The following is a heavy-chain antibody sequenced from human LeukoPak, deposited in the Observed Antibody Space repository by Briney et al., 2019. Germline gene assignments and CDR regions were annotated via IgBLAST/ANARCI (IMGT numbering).Heavy chain of an antibody. D-gene: IGHD5-24*01. Sequence: GGSLRLSCEASGFTFSSYAMSWVRQAPGKGLEWVSAISGSGGSTYYADSVKGRFTISRDNSKNTLYLQMNSLRAEDTAVYYCAREVVMAHAFDIWGQGTMVTVSS. CDR2: ISGSGGST. J-gene: IGHJ3*02. CDR1: GFTFSSYA. V-gene: IGHV3-23*01. CDR3: AREVVMAHAFDI.